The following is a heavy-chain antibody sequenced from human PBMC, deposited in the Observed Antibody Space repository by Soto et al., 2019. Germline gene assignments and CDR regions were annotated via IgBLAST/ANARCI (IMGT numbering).Heavy chain of an antibody. CDR2: AGGSDGTT. CDR3: AKAPRPYTGETSHYFYMEV. D-gene: IGHD2-8*02. Sequence: EVQLLESGGGLVQPGGSLRLSCAASGFTFSDYAMRWVRQAPGKGLEWVSGAGGSDGTTYYADSVKGRLTISRANSKNPLYLQMHSLRAEDTAVYYCAKAPRPYTGETSHYFYMEVWGKGTTVTASS. J-gene: IGHJ6*03. CDR1: GFTFSDYA. V-gene: IGHV3-23*01.